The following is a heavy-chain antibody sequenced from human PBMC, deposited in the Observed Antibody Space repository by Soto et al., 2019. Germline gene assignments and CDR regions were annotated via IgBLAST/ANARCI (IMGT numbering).Heavy chain of an antibody. CDR2: IIPIFGTA. D-gene: IGHD4-17*01. V-gene: IGHV1-69*01. Sequence: QVQLVQSGAVVKKPGSSVKVSCKASGGTFSSYAISWVRQAPGQGLEWMGGIIPIFGTANYAQKFQGRVTITADESTSTAYMELSSLRSEDTAVYYCARPKTTVVTESGGGFDYWGQGTLVTVSS. CDR1: GGTFSSYA. J-gene: IGHJ4*02. CDR3: ARPKTTVVTESGGGFDY.